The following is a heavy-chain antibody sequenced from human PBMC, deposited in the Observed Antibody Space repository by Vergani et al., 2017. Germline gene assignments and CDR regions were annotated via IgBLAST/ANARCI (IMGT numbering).Heavy chain of an antibody. Sequence: DVHLAESGGGFFQPGGSLRLSCSASGFSFNSYWMYWVRHVSGMGLLWVSRIKSDGSITAYADSVKGRFTISRDNAQNTLYLQINSRRVEDTGLYYCPRARCIETCDMSNWLDSWGQGTLVTVSS. V-gene: IGHV3-74*03. CDR3: PRARCIETCDMSNWLDS. J-gene: IGHJ5*01. CDR1: GFSFNSYW. CDR2: IKSDGSIT. D-gene: IGHD5/OR15-5a*01.